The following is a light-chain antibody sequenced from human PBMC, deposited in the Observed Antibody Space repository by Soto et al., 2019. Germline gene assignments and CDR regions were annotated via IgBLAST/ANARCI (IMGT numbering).Light chain of an antibody. Sequence: QSVLTQPASVSGSPGQSITISCTGTSSNVGSYKLVSWYQQHPGKAPKLMIFEVNKRPSGVSNRFSGSKSGNTASLTISGLKVEDDADYYCCSYGGSPTYVFGTGTKVTVL. CDR1: SSNVGSYKL. V-gene: IGLV2-23*02. CDR2: EVN. CDR3: CSYGGSPTYV. J-gene: IGLJ1*01.